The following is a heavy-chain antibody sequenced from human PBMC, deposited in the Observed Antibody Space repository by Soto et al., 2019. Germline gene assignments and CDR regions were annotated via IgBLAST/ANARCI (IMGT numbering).Heavy chain of an antibody. Sequence: QVQLVQSGAEVKKPGASVKVYCKASGYTLTSYTMHWVRQAPGQRLEWMGWITAGNGNTKYSQKFQGRVTITRDTSGSTAYMEVSSLRSEDTAVYYCARDDDYGGQRYFDYWGQGTLVTFSS. CDR3: ARDDDYGGQRYFDY. V-gene: IGHV1-3*01. D-gene: IGHD4-17*01. CDR2: ITAGNGNT. J-gene: IGHJ4*02. CDR1: GYTLTSYT.